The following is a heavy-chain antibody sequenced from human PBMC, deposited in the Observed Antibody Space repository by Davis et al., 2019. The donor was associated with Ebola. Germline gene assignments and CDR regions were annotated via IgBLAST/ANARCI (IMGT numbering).Heavy chain of an antibody. Sequence: GGSLRLSCAASGFTFSSYSMNWVRQAPGKGLEWVSYISSSSSTIYYADSVKGRFTISRDNAKNSLYLQMNSLRDEDTAVYYCARGDVDTAMVGLWYYGMDVWGKGTTVTVSS. V-gene: IGHV3-48*02. D-gene: IGHD5-18*01. CDR3: ARGDVDTAMVGLWYYGMDV. J-gene: IGHJ6*04. CDR1: GFTFSSYS. CDR2: ISSSSSTI.